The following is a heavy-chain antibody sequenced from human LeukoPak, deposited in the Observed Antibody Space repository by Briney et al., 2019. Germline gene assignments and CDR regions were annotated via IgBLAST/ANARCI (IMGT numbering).Heavy chain of an antibody. CDR2: IYYSGST. Sequence: SSETLSLTCTVSGGSISSYYWSWIRQPPGKGLEWIGYIYYSGSTNYNPSLKSRVTISVDTSKNQFSLKLSSVTAADTAVYYCSTAVAGTDYWGQGTLVTVSS. D-gene: IGHD6-19*01. CDR3: STAVAGTDY. CDR1: GGSISSYY. V-gene: IGHV4-59*01. J-gene: IGHJ4*02.